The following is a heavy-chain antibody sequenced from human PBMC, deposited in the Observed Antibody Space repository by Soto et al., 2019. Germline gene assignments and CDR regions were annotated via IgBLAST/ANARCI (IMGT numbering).Heavy chain of an antibody. CDR3: ARGGGSWFDP. J-gene: IGHJ5*02. V-gene: IGHV1-3*01. Sequence: QVQLVQSGAEVKKPGASVKVSCKASGYTFTSYAMHWVRQAPGQRLEWMGWINAGNGNRKYSQKFQGRVTITRDTSASTAYMELSSLRSEDTAVYYCARGGGSWFDPWGQGTLVTVSS. D-gene: IGHD6-25*01. CDR1: GYTFTSYA. CDR2: INAGNGNR.